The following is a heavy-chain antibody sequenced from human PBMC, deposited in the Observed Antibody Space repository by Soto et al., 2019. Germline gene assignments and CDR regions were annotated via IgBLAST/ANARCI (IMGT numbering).Heavy chain of an antibody. CDR3: VRGVGADLTIFGVLLRKEYMHV. CDR1: GYTFSRYV. D-gene: IGHD3-3*01. Sequence: ASVKVSCKASGYTFSRYVMHWVRQAPGQGLEWMGWINASNGNTKCSQRFQGRVTLTSDTPASTAYMEVSSLRSEDTAVYYCVRGVGADLTIFGVLLRKEYMHVRGKGTTVTVSS. J-gene: IGHJ6*03. V-gene: IGHV1-3*01. CDR2: INASNGNT.